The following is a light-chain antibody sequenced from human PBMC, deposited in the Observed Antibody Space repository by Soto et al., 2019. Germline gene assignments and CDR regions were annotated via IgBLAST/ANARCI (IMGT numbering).Light chain of an antibody. CDR2: AAS. CDR3: QQYGASPEWT. V-gene: IGKV3-20*01. J-gene: IGKJ1*01. CDR1: QSVSSSC. Sequence: EIVLTQSPGTLSLSLGERATLSCRASQSVSSSCLAWYQQKPGQAPRRLIYAASSRATGIPDRFSGSGSGTDFTLTISRLEPEDFAVYYCQQYGASPEWTFGQGTKVDIK.